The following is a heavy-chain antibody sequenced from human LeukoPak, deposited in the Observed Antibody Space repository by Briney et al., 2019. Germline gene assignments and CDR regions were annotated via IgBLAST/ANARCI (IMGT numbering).Heavy chain of an antibody. V-gene: IGHV4-34*01. Sequence: SETLSLTCAVYGGSLSGYFWAWIRQPPGKGLEWIGEINHSGKTYYNPSLKSLATLSVDTSTKQFSLKLSSVTAADTAVYYCARILTTVTTEGDYWGQGTLVTVSS. D-gene: IGHD4-17*01. J-gene: IGHJ4*02. CDR1: GGSLSGYF. CDR2: INHSGKT. CDR3: ARILTTVTTEGDY.